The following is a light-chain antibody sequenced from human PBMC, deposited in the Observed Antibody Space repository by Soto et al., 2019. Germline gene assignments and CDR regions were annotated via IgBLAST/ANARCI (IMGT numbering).Light chain of an antibody. CDR1: SSDVGDYNY. V-gene: IGLV2-11*01. Sequence: QSALTQPRSVSGSPGQSVTISCTGTSSDVGDYNYVSWYQQHPGKAPKLMIYDVNQRPSGVPDRFSGSKSGNTASLTISGLQAEDEADYYCCSYAGSHTCVFGGGTKLTVL. J-gene: IGLJ2*01. CDR3: CSYAGSHTCV. CDR2: DVN.